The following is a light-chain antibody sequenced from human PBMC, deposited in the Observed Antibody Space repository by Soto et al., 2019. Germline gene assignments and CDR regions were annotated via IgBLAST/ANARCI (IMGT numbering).Light chain of an antibody. V-gene: IGLV2-23*02. CDR2: EVT. J-gene: IGLJ2*01. CDR1: SSDVGSYNF. CDR3: SSYAGSNTLV. Sequence: QSVLTQPASVSGSPGQSITISCTGTSSDVGSYNFVSWYQQHPGKAPKLMIYEVTKRPSGVSSRFSGSKSGNTASLTMSGLQAADEADYYCSSYAGSNTLVFGGGTKSPS.